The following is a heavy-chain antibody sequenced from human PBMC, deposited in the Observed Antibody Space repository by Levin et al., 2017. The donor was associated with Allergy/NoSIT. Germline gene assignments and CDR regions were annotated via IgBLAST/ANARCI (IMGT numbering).Heavy chain of an antibody. CDR3: ARLETMADWGPFDY. V-gene: IGHV4-59*08. Sequence: SQTLSLTCTVSGGSISSYYWSWIRQPPGKGLEWIGYIYYSGSTNYNPSLKSRVTISVDTSKNQFSLKLSSVTAADTAVYYCARLETMADWGPFDYWGQGTLVTVSS. D-gene: IGHD3-10*01. CDR2: IYYSGST. CDR1: GGSISSYY. J-gene: IGHJ4*02.